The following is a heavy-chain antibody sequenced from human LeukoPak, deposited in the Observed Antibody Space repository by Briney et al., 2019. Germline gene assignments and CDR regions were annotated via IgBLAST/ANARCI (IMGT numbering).Heavy chain of an antibody. D-gene: IGHD1-1*01. CDR2: IYYNGST. J-gene: IGHJ4*02. Sequence: SETLSLTCSVSGGSISSYYWSWIRQPPGKGLEWIGSIYYNGSTNYNPSLKSRVTISVDTSKNQFSLKLSSVTAAATAVYYCARARDFGWKGIWNWGQGTLVTVSS. V-gene: IGHV4-59*08. CDR3: ARARDFGWKGIWN. CDR1: GGSISSYY.